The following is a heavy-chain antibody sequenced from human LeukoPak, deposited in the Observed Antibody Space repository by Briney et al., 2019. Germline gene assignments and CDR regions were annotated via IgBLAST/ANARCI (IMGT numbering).Heavy chain of an antibody. V-gene: IGHV1-58*01. D-gene: IGHD6-19*01. CDR2: IVVGSGNT. CDR1: GFTFTSSA. Sequence: GALVKVSCKASGFTFTSSAVQWVRQARGQRLEWIGWIVVGSGNTNYAQKFQERVTITRDMSTSTAYMELSSLRSEDTAVYYCAADRIAVAGKVWFDPWGQGTLVTVSS. J-gene: IGHJ5*02. CDR3: AADRIAVAGKVWFDP.